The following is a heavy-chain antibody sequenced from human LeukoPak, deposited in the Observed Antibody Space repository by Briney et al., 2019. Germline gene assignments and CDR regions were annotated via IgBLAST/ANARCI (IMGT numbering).Heavy chain of an antibody. CDR1: GFIFNNYW. CDR2: INGDGSDT. Sequence: GGSLRVSCKASGFIFNNYWMHGVRQAPGKGLVWVSRINGDGSDTTYADFVRGRFTFSRDNAKNTLYLQMNSLRAEDTAVYYCARTNEGGYFAYWGQGALVTVSS. V-gene: IGHV3-74*01. J-gene: IGHJ4*02. D-gene: IGHD2-8*01. CDR3: ARTNEGGYFAY.